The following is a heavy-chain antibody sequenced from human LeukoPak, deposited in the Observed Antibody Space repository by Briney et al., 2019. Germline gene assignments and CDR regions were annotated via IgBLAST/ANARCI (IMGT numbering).Heavy chain of an antibody. V-gene: IGHV3-49*04. CDR3: ISQYYDSSGYPIAYYFDY. Sequence: PGGSLRLSCTASGFTFGDYTMSWVRQAPGKGLEWVGFIRSKAYGGTTEYAASVKGRFTIARDDSKSIAYLQMNNPKTEDTAVYYCISQYYDSSGYPIAYYFDYWGQGTLVTVSS. D-gene: IGHD3-22*01. J-gene: IGHJ4*02. CDR1: GFTFGDYT. CDR2: IRSKAYGGTT.